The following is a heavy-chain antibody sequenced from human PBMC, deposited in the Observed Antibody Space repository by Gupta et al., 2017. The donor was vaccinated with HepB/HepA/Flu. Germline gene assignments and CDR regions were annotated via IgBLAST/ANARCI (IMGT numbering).Heavy chain of an antibody. D-gene: IGHD1-26*01. CDR2: ISWNSGSI. CDR1: GFTFDSYA. J-gene: IGHJ3*02. Sequence: EVQLVASGGGLVQPGRSLRLSCAASGFTFDSYAMHWVRQAPGKGLEWVSGISWNSGSIGYADSVKGRFTISRDNAKNSLYLQMNSLRAEDTALYYCAKVSGSYYVRGPDAFDIWGQGTMVTVSS. V-gene: IGHV3-9*01. CDR3: AKVSGSYYVRGPDAFDI.